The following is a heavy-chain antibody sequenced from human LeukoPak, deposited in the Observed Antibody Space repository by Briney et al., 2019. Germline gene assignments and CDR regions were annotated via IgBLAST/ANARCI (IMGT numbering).Heavy chain of an antibody. CDR2: ISSSGSTI. V-gene: IGHV3-48*03. CDR1: GFTFSSYE. D-gene: IGHD6-6*01. CDR3: ARDFSSSGLDY. J-gene: IGHJ4*02. Sequence: GGSLRLSCAASGFTFSSYEMNWVRQAPGKGLEWVSYISSSGSTIYYADSVKGRFTISRDNAKNSLYLQMNSLRAEDTAVCYCARDFSSSGLDYWGQGTLVTVSS.